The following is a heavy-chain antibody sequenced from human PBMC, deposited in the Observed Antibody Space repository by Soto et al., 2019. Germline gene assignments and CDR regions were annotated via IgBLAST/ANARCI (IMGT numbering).Heavy chain of an antibody. CDR2: ISGSGGST. CDR3: AKDRVVVPTVTTGFFDY. Sequence: EVQLLESGGGLVQPGGSLRLSCAASGFTFSRYAMSWVRQAPGKGLEWVSAISGSGGSTYYADSVKGRFTISRDNSKNTLYLQMHSLSAEDTAVYYCAKDRVVVPTVTTGFFDYWGQGTLVTVSS. V-gene: IGHV3-23*01. J-gene: IGHJ4*02. CDR1: GFTFSRYA. D-gene: IGHD4-17*01.